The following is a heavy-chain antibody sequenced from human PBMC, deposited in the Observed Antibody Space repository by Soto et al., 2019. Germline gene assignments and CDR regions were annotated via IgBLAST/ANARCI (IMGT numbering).Heavy chain of an antibody. J-gene: IGHJ6*02. CDR1: GGSLSNYG. V-gene: IGHV1-69*12. Sequence: QVQLVQSGAAVKKPGSSVKVSCKASGGSLSNYGISWVRQAPGQGLEWMGGIIPVFGTANYAQKFQGRVTITADESTSILYMDVTSMRSEDTAVYYCARGDATKIVVTTYYAMDVWGQGTTVTVSS. CDR3: ARGDATKIVVTTYYAMDV. CDR2: IIPVFGTA. D-gene: IGHD3-9*01.